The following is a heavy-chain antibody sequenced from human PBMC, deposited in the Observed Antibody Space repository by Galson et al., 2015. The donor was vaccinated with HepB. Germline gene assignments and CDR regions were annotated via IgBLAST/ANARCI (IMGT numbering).Heavy chain of an antibody. Sequence: SLRLSCAVSGLTFRASAVHWVRQASGKGLEWVGRIRSKSNNYATTYLASVQGRFTISRDDSKTTAYLQMTSLETEDTGVYFCSYSTHWDTEFDYWGQGTLVTVSS. V-gene: IGHV3-73*01. CDR2: IRSKSNNYAT. CDR3: SYSTHWDTEFDY. D-gene: IGHD2/OR15-2a*01. CDR1: GLTFRASA. J-gene: IGHJ4*02.